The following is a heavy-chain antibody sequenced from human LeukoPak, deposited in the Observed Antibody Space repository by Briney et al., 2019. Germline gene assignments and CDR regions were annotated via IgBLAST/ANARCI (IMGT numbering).Heavy chain of an antibody. D-gene: IGHD3-10*02. CDR3: AELGITMIGGV. CDR2: IRYDGSYK. Sequence: GGSLRLSCAASGFTFSSYGMHWVRQAPGKGLEWVAFIRYDGSYKYYADSVKGRFTISRDNSKNTLYLQMNSLRAEDTAVYYCAELGITMIGGVWGKGTTVTISS. V-gene: IGHV3-30*02. CDR1: GFTFSSYG. J-gene: IGHJ6*04.